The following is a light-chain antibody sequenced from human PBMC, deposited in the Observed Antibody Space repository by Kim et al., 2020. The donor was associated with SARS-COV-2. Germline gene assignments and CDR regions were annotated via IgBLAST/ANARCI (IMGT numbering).Light chain of an antibody. J-gene: IGKJ4*01. CDR1: QSVSSY. Sequence: EIVLTQSPATLSLSPGERATLSCRASQSVSSYFAWYQQKPGQAPRLLIYDASNRATGIPARFSGSGSGTDFTLTIGSLEPEDFAVYYCQQRGNWPLTFGGGTKVEIK. CDR2: DAS. CDR3: QQRGNWPLT. V-gene: IGKV3-11*01.